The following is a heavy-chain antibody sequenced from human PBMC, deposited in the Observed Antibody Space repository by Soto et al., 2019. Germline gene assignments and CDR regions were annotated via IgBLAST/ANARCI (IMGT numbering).Heavy chain of an antibody. CDR1: GGSISSGGYS. V-gene: IGHV4-30-2*01. D-gene: IGHD1-26*01. Sequence: SETLSLTCAVSGGSISSGGYSWSWIRQPPGKGLEWIGYIYHSGSTYYNLSLKSRVTISVDRSKNQFSLKLSSVTAADTAVYYCARGGQEQWELPIGFDYWGQGTLVTVSS. J-gene: IGHJ4*02. CDR3: ARGGQEQWELPIGFDY. CDR2: IYHSGST.